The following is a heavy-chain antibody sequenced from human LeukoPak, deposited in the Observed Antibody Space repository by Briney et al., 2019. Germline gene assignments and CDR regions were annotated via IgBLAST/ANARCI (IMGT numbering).Heavy chain of an antibody. CDR3: ARGRRERYCSSTSCKGDAFDI. Sequence: SVKVSCKASGGTFSSYAISWVRQAPGQGLEWMGGIIPIFGTANYAQKFQGRVTITADESTSTAYMELSSLRSEDTAVYYCARGRRERYCSSTSCKGDAFDIWGQGTMVTVSS. CDR2: IIPIFGTA. CDR1: GGTFSSYA. J-gene: IGHJ3*02. D-gene: IGHD2-2*01. V-gene: IGHV1-69*13.